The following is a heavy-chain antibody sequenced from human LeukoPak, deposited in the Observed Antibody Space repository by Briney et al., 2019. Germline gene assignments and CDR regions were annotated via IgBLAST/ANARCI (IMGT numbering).Heavy chain of an antibody. CDR2: IYYSGST. J-gene: IGHJ2*01. CDR1: GGSISSYY. Sequence: SETLSLTCTVSGGSISSYYWSWIRQPPGKGLEWIGYIYYSGSTNYNPSLKSRVTISVDTSKNQFSLKLSSVTAADTAVYYCARSLPGYYYDSSGLGYFDLWGRGTLVTVSS. CDR3: ARSLPGYYYDSSGLGYFDL. V-gene: IGHV4-59*01. D-gene: IGHD3-22*01.